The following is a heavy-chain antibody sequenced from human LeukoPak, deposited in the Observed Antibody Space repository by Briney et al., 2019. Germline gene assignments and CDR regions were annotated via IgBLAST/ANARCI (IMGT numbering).Heavy chain of an antibody. CDR2: ISGSGGST. CDR1: GFTFSSYA. Sequence: GGSLRLSCAASGFTFSSYAMSWVRQAPGKGLEWVSAISGSGGSTYYADSVKGRFTISRDNAKNSLYLQMNSLRAEDTAVYYCARDQNDYYDSSGYYTLYYYYGMDVWGQGTTVTVSS. V-gene: IGHV3-23*01. CDR3: ARDQNDYYDSSGYYTLYYYYGMDV. J-gene: IGHJ6*02. D-gene: IGHD3-22*01.